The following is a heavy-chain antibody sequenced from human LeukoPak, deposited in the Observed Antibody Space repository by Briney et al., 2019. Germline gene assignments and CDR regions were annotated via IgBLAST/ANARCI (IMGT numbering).Heavy chain of an antibody. CDR3: ASRFTNIVVVPAALDY. D-gene: IGHD2-2*01. Sequence: PGGSLRLSCAASGFTFGSYAMNWVRQAPGKGLEFVSSITGSDGRTYYADSLKGRFTVSRDNSKNTLYLQMNSLRAEDTAVYYCASRFTNIVVVPAALDYWGQGTLVTVSS. J-gene: IGHJ4*02. V-gene: IGHV3-23*01. CDR2: ITGSDGRT. CDR1: GFTFGSYA.